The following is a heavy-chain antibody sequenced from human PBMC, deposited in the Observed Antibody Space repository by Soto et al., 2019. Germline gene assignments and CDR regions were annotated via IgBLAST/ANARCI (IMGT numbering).Heavy chain of an antibody. J-gene: IGHJ6*02. CDR1: GFTFSSYG. CDR3: ARGKQETPYYYGMDV. CDR2: IWYDGSNK. V-gene: IGHV3-33*01. Sequence: GGSLRLSCAASGFTFSSYGMHWVRQAPGKGLEWVAVIWYDGSNKYYADSVKGRFTISRDNSKNTLYLQMNSLRAEDTAVYYCARGKQETPYYYGMDVWGQGTTVTVSS.